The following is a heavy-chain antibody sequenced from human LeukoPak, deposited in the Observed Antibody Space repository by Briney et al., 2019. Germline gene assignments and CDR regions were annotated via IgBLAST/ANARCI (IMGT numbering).Heavy chain of an antibody. CDR3: ARGRPYSSAGTYQNWFDP. D-gene: IGHD6-25*01. CDR1: GYTFTSYG. J-gene: IGHJ5*02. V-gene: IGHV1-18*01. CDR2: ISAYNGNT. Sequence: ASVKVSCKASGYTFTSYGISWVRQAPGQGLEWMGWISAYNGNTNYAQKLQGRVTMTTDTSTSTAYMELSRLRSDDTAVYYCARGRPYSSAGTYQNWFDPWGQGTLVTVSS.